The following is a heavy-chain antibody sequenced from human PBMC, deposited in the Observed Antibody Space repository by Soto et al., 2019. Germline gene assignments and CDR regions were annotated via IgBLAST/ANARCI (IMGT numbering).Heavy chain of an antibody. Sequence: QVQLVESGGCLVKPGGSLRLSCVASGFTFSDYYMSWFRQAPGKGLEWVSYISSGGSVIYSADSMKGRFTISRDNAKNSLYLQVNSLRAEDTAVYYCAREPRDDYMISGGFDYWGQGTLVTVSS. CDR3: AREPRDDYMISGGFDY. D-gene: IGHD4-4*01. CDR1: GFTFSDYY. J-gene: IGHJ4*02. V-gene: IGHV3-11*01. CDR2: ISSGGSVI.